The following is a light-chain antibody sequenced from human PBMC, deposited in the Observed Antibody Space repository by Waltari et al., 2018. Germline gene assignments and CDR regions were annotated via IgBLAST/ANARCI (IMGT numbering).Light chain of an antibody. V-gene: IGLV1-36*01. Sequence: QSVLTQPPSVSEAPRQRVTISCSGNSSHIGNHYVHWYHPLPGKAPKLLIYSDDLLSSGVSDRFSGSRSGTSASLAISGLQSEDEADYYCSAWDESLNGVVFGGGTKLTVL. CDR3: SAWDESLNGVV. CDR1: SSHIGNHY. J-gene: IGLJ2*01. CDR2: SDD.